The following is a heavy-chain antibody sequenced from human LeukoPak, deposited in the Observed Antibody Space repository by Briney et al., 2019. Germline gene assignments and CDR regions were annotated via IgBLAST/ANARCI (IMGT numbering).Heavy chain of an antibody. J-gene: IGHJ1*01. D-gene: IGHD4-17*01. CDR1: GFTFDDYA. Sequence: PGGSLRLSCAASGFTFDDYAMHWVRQVPGKGLEWVSGISGSGGSTYYADSVKGRFTISRDNSKNTLYLQMNSLRAEDTAVYYCAKDWATVTTQYFQHWGQGTLVTVSS. V-gene: IGHV3-23*01. CDR2: ISGSGGST. CDR3: AKDWATVTTQYFQH.